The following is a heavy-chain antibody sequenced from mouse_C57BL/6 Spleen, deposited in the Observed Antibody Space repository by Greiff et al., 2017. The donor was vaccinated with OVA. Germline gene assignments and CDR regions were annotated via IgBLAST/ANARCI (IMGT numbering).Heavy chain of an antibody. Sequence: VMLVESGGGLVQPGGSMKLSCAASGFTFSDAWMDWVRQSPEKGLEWVDEIRKKENKHATYYAESVKGRFTITRDDSKSSVYLQKNSLRAEDTGIYYCTKGSNFFDYWGQGTTLTVSS. J-gene: IGHJ2*01. CDR1: GFTFSDAW. D-gene: IGHD5-1*01. V-gene: IGHV6-6*01. CDR2: IRKKENKHAT. CDR3: TKGSNFFDY.